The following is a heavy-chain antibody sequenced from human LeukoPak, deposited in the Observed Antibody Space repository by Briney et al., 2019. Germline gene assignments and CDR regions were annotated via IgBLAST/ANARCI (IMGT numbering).Heavy chain of an antibody. CDR1: GGTFSSYA. V-gene: IGHV1-69*06. D-gene: IGHD2-2*01. J-gene: IGHJ6*03. Sequence: ASVKVSCKASGGTFSSYAISWVRQAPGQGLEWMGGIIPIFGTANYAQKFQGRVTITADKSTSTAYVELSSLRSEDTAVYYCARDKRGKGYCSSTSCYGYYYYYYMDVWGKGTTVTVSS. CDR2: IIPIFGTA. CDR3: ARDKRGKGYCSSTSCYGYYYYYYMDV.